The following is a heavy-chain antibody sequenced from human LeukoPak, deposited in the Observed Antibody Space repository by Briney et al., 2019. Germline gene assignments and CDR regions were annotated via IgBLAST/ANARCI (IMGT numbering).Heavy chain of an antibody. V-gene: IGHV4-39*07. CDR1: GGSISSSSYY. CDR3: ARRGWGYYGSIDY. D-gene: IGHD3-10*01. Sequence: PSETLSLTCTVSGGSISSSSYYWGWIRQPPGKGLEWIGEINHSGSTNYNPSLKSRVTISVDTSKNQFSLKLSSVTAADTAVYYCARRGWGYYGSIDYWGQGTLVTVSS. J-gene: IGHJ4*02. CDR2: INHSGST.